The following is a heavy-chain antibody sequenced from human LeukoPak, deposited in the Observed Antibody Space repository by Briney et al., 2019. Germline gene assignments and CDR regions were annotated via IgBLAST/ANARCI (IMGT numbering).Heavy chain of an antibody. Sequence: PSETLSLTCAVSGGSISSGGYSWSWIRQPPGKGLEWIGYINHSGSTNYNPSLKSRVTISVDTSKNQFSLKLSSVTAADTAVYYCARVTVLRFLEWLNFASYYFDYWGQGTLVTVSS. J-gene: IGHJ4*02. CDR3: ARVTVLRFLEWLNFASYYFDY. CDR2: INHSGST. CDR1: GGSISSGGYS. V-gene: IGHV4-30-2*01. D-gene: IGHD3-3*01.